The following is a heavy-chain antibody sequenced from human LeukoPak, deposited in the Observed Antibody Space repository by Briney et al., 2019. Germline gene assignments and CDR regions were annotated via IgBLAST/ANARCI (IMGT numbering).Heavy chain of an antibody. Sequence: GSLRLSCAASGFTFSSYWMHWVRQAPGKGLVWVSRINSDGSSTSYADSVEGRFTISRDNAKNTLYLQMNSLRAEDTAVYYCARVGYSGSYSTHFDYWGQGTLVTVSS. CDR3: ARVGYSGSYSTHFDY. CDR1: GFTFSSYW. D-gene: IGHD1-26*01. V-gene: IGHV3-74*01. CDR2: INSDGSST. J-gene: IGHJ4*02.